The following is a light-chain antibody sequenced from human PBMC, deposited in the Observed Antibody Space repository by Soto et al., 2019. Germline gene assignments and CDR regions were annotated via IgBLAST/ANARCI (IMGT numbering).Light chain of an antibody. J-gene: IGKJ4*01. Sequence: EILLTQSPDTLSLSPGEIATLSCRASQSVITNSLAWYQQKPGQAPRPLVYGVSSRATGTPDRFSGIGSCTDLTLIIRRLEPDAFAVYYCQQYVSSVFTFGGVTREAIK. CDR1: QSVITNS. CDR2: GVS. CDR3: QQYVSSVFT. V-gene: IGKV3-20*01.